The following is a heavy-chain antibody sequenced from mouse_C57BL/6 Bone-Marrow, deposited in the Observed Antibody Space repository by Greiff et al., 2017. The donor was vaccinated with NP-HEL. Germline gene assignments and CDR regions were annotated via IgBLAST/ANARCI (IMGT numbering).Heavy chain of an antibody. D-gene: IGHD2-4*01. J-gene: IGHJ3*01. CDR2: INSDGGST. Sequence: DVMLVESGGGLVQPGESLKLSCESNEYEFPSHDMSWVRKTPEKRLELVAAINSDGGSTYYPDTMERRFIISRDNTNKTLYLQMSSLSSEDTALDYCAVYYDYLAYWGQGTLVTVSS. CDR3: AVYYDYLAY. V-gene: IGHV5-2*01. CDR1: EYEFPSHD.